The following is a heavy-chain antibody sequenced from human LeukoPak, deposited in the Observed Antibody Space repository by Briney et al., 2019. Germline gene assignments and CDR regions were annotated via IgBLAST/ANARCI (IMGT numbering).Heavy chain of an antibody. Sequence: GGSLRLSCAASGFTFSSYSVNWVRQAPGKGLEWVANIKQDGSEKYYVDSVKGRFTISRDNSKNTLYLQMNSLRAEDTAVYYCAKDFSGDSSGYYYRGYFDYWGQGTLVTVSS. CDR3: AKDFSGDSSGYYYRGYFDY. J-gene: IGHJ4*02. D-gene: IGHD3-22*01. CDR1: GFTFSSYS. V-gene: IGHV3-7*03. CDR2: IKQDGSEK.